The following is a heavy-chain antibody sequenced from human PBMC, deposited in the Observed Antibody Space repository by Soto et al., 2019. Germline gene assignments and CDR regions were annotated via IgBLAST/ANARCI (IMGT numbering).Heavy chain of an antibody. V-gene: IGHV4-4*02. CDR3: AKMVGATLVDY. D-gene: IGHD1-26*01. Sequence: QVQLQESGPGLVKPSGTLSLTCTVSGASSITRSDAWWSWVREPPGKGLEWIGDIYHSGSTNYNPSLKSRATMPVEKSKNQFSLRLSSVTAADTAVYYCAKMVGATLVDYWGQGTLVTVSS. CDR2: IYHSGST. J-gene: IGHJ4*02. CDR1: GASSITRSDAW.